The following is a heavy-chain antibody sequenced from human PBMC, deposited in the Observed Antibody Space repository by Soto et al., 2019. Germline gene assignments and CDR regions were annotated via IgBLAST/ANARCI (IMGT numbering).Heavy chain of an antibody. V-gene: IGHV3-23*01. CDR3: AKEGKGNIVVVTATRGLFDY. CDR1: GGSISSGDYY. CDR2: ISGSGGST. J-gene: IGHJ4*02. Sequence: VQLQESGPGLVKPSQTLSLTCTVSGGSISSGDYYWSWIRQPPGKGLEWVSAISGSGGSTYYADSVKGRFTISRDNSKNTLYLQMNSLRAEDTAVYYCAKEGKGNIVVVTATRGLFDYWGQGTLVTVSS. D-gene: IGHD2-21*02.